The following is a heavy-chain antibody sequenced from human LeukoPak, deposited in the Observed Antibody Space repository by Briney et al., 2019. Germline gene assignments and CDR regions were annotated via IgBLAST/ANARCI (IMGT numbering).Heavy chain of an antibody. Sequence: GASVKVSCKASGYTFTSYGIRWVRQAPGQGLEWMGWISAYNGNTNYAQKLQGRVTMTTDTSTSTAYMELRSLRSDDTAVYYCARDLWAAAGGGVYYYYYYMDVWGKGTTVTVSS. J-gene: IGHJ6*03. D-gene: IGHD6-13*01. V-gene: IGHV1-18*01. CDR2: ISAYNGNT. CDR3: ARDLWAAAGGGVYYYYYYMDV. CDR1: GYTFTSYG.